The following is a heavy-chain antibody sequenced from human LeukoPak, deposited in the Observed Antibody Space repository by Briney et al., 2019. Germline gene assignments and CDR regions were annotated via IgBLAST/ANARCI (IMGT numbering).Heavy chain of an antibody. CDR2: ISSSSTSI. CDR1: GFTLSGYN. D-gene: IGHD3-10*01. J-gene: IGHJ4*02. CDR3: ALEDYYGSGESGY. Sequence: GGSLRLSCAASGFTLSGYNMNWVRQAPGKGLEWISYISSSSTSIYYADSVKGRYTSSRDNAKNSLYLQMNSLRAEDTAVYYCALEDYYGSGESGYWGQGTLVTVSS. V-gene: IGHV3-48*01.